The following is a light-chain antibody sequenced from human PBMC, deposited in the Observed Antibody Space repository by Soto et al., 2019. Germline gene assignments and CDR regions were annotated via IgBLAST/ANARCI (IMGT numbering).Light chain of an antibody. CDR1: SSDVGTYNL. V-gene: IGLV2-23*02. J-gene: IGLJ2*01. CDR2: EVS. CDR3: CSYAGSSSPVV. Sequence: QSVLTQPASVSGSPGQSITISCTGTSSDVGTYNLVSWYQQHPGKAPKLIIYEVSKWPSGVSNRFSGSKSGNTASLTVSGLQAEDEADYYCCSYAGSSSPVVFGGGTQLTVL.